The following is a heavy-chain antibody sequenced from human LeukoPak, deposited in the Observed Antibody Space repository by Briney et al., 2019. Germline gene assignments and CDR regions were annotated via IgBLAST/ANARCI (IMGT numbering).Heavy chain of an antibody. Sequence: GGSLRLSXAVSGFTFGSYAMSWVRQAPGKGLEWVSVISGSGGSTDYADSVKGRFTISRDNSKNTLYLQMNSLRAEDTAVYYCAKHSSSAPSYFDYWGQGTLVTVSS. CDR3: AKHSSSAPSYFDY. V-gene: IGHV3-23*01. CDR2: ISGSGGST. J-gene: IGHJ4*02. CDR1: GFTFGSYA. D-gene: IGHD6-6*01.